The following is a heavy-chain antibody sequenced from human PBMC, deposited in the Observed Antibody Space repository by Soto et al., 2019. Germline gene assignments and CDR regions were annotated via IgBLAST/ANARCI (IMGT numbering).Heavy chain of an antibody. Sequence: QVQLVESGGGVVQPGRSLRLSCAASGFAFSLYDIHWVRQAPDKGLEWVSVISYDGKKQLYADSVRGRFSISRDNSKNMLFLKISILTIDDTAVDYCARDDLGVKVGSDTVGSGRVGDYWGQGTLVTVSS. CDR1: GFAFSLYD. J-gene: IGHJ4*01. V-gene: IGHV3-30*03. CDR3: ARDDLGVKVGSDTVGSGRVGDY. CDR2: ISYDGKKQ. D-gene: IGHD4-4*01.